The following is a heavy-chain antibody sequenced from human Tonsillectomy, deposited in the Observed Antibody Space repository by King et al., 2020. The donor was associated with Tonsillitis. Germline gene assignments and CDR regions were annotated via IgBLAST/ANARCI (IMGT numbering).Heavy chain of an antibody. CDR3: AIFRRTWGF. V-gene: IGHV3-72*01. CDR1: GLTLRAHD. CDR2: SRSKRNTYTT. Sequence: SCASSGLTLRAHDMSWVMPAPGKGLACGGRSRSKRNTYTTEYAASVKGRFSISRDDSKNLLYLQLNSLKTEDTAVYYCAIFRRTWGFWGQGTLVTVSS. J-gene: IGHJ4*02. D-gene: IGHD3-3*02.